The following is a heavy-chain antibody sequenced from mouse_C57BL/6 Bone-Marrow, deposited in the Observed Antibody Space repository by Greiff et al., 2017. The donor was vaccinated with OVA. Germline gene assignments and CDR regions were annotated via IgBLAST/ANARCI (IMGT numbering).Heavy chain of an antibody. Sequence: VQLQQSGAELVRPGASVKLSCTASGFNIKDDYMHWVKQRPEQGLEWIGWIDTESGDTEYASKFQGKSTITADTSTNTAYLQLSSRTSEDTDAYYWTTEGGTSFDYWGQGTTLTVSS. CDR2: IDTESGDT. CDR3: TTEGGTSFDY. V-gene: IGHV14-4*01. J-gene: IGHJ2*01. D-gene: IGHD3-3*01. CDR1: GFNIKDDY.